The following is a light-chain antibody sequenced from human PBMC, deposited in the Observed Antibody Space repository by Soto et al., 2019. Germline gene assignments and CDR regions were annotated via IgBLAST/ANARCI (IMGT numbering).Light chain of an antibody. CDR2: SAS. CDR1: QGIRND. V-gene: IGKV1-39*01. CDR3: EQTYRTPVT. J-gene: IGKJ5*01. Sequence: IQMTQSPSSLSASVGDRVTITCRASQGIRNDLGWYQQRPGKAPKLLIYSASTVQSGVPLRFSGSVSGTNFSLTINSLQPEDFATYYCEQTYRTPVTFGQGTRLEIK.